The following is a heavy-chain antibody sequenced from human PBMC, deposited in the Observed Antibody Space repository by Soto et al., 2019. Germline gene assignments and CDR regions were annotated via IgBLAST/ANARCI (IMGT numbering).Heavy chain of an antibody. CDR3: AKGSAGFSTSWADS. J-gene: IGHJ4*02. Sequence: WGSLRLSCAVSGFTFRTYAMHWVRQAPGKGLEWVSGISGAGTATNYADSVKGRFTISRDNSKNTMYLQMNSLRAEDSGVYYCAKGSAGFSTSWADSWGQGTLVTVSS. V-gene: IGHV3-23*01. CDR2: ISGAGTAT. CDR1: GFTFRTYA. D-gene: IGHD6-13*01.